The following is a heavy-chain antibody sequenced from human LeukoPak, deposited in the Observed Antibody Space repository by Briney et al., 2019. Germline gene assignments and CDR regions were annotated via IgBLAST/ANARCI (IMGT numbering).Heavy chain of an antibody. V-gene: IGHV1-69*06. D-gene: IGHD5-18*01. CDR1: GGTFSSYA. Sequence: SVKVSCKASGGTFSSYAISWVRQAPGQGLEWMGGIIPVFGTANYAQKFQGRVTITADKSTSTAYMELSSLRSEDTAVYYCATHSGYSYGFLDYWGQGTLVTVSS. J-gene: IGHJ4*02. CDR2: IIPVFGTA. CDR3: ATHSGYSYGFLDY.